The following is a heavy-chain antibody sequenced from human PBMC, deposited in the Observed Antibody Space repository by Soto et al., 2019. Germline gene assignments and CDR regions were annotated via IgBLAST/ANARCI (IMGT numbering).Heavy chain of an antibody. D-gene: IGHD4-17*01. Sequence: GGSLRLSCTASGFTFSSYAMTWVRQAPGRGLQGVSGITASGGRTFYADSVKGRFTISRDNSRSTLYLQMNSLRAEDTAVYYCAKDTRYADYVRWFDSWGQGTLVTVSS. J-gene: IGHJ5*01. V-gene: IGHV3-23*01. CDR3: AKDTRYADYVRWFDS. CDR2: ITASGGRT. CDR1: GFTFSSYA.